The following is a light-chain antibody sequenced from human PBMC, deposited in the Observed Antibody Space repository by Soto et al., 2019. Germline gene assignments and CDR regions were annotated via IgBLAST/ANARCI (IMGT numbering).Light chain of an antibody. CDR3: CSYAASSNLVV. J-gene: IGLJ2*01. CDR2: EVS. V-gene: IGLV2-8*01. CDR1: SSDVGGYNY. Sequence: QSVLTQPPSASGSPGQAVTISCIGTSSDVGGYNYVSWYQQHPGKAPKLMIYEVSKRPSGVPDRFSGSKSGNTASLTVSGLQAEDEADYYCCSYAASSNLVVFGGGTKLTVL.